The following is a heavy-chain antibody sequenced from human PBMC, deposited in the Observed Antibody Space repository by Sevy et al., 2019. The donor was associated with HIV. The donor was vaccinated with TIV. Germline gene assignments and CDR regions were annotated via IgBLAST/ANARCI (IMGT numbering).Heavy chain of an antibody. CDR1: GFSFSDHR. Sequence: GGSLRLSCVGSGFSFSDHRMHWVRQAPGKGLEWMAVISYDGRNTKYKADSVKGRFTISRDNSKNTLYLQMNSLRAEDTAIYYCARDRGEILSSVFDYWGQGTLVTVSS. V-gene: IGHV3-30*03. J-gene: IGHJ4*02. CDR3: ARDRGEILSSVFDY. D-gene: IGHD3-16*01. CDR2: ISYDGRNTK.